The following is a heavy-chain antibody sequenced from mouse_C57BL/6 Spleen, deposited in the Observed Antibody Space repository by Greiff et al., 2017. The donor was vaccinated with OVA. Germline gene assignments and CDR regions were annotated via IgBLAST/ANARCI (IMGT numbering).Heavy chain of an antibody. Sequence: QVQLQQPGAELVKPGASVKLSCKASGYTFTSYWMHWVKQRPGQGLEWIGMIHPNSGSTNYNEKFKSKATLTVDKSSSTAYMQRSSLTSEDSAVYYCARSDYGYAMDYWGQGTSVTVSS. CDR3: ARSDYGYAMDY. J-gene: IGHJ4*01. CDR2: IHPNSGST. D-gene: IGHD2-4*01. V-gene: IGHV1-64*01. CDR1: GYTFTSYW.